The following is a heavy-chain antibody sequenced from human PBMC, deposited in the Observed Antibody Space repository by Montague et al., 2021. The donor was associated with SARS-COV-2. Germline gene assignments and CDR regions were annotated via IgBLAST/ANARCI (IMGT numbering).Heavy chain of an antibody. CDR2: IDWDDDK. CDR1: GFSLSTSGMC. D-gene: IGHD3-10*01. V-gene: IGHV2-70*11. J-gene: IGHJ4*02. CDR3: ARSSVVRGVSLDY. Sequence: PALVKPTQTLTLTCTFSGFSLSTSGMCVSWIRQPPGKALEWLARIDWDDDKHYSTSLKTRLTISKETSKNQVVLTMTNMDPVDTATYYCARSSVVRGVSLDYWGQGTLVTVSS.